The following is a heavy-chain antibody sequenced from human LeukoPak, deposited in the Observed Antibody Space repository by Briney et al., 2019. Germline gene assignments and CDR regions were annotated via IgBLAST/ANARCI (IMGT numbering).Heavy chain of an antibody. D-gene: IGHD2-21*02. CDR2: FYPEAGET. CDR3: ATEMGAESCGGDWYNHQFQH. J-gene: IGHJ1*01. V-gene: IGHV1-24*01. CDR1: GYTLTELS. Sequence: ASVKVSCKVSGYTLTELSMHWVRQAPGKGLEWMRGFYPEAGETIYAQKFQGRVTMTEDTSTDTAYMELSSLRSEDTAVYYCATEMGAESCGGDWYNHQFQHWGQGTLVTVSS.